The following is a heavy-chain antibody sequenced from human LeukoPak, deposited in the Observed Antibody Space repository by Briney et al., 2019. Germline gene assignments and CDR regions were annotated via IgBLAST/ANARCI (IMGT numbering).Heavy chain of an antibody. CDR3: AKDTSAWWYHRAYIHL. J-gene: IGHJ6*03. CDR1: GFTFSNYA. Sequence: GGSLRLSCATSGFTFSNYAMSLVRQAPGVGLDWVSAISGSGDTTFHADSVKGRFTTSRNNSKNTLSLQMSGLRVYDSPVYFRAKDTSAWWYHRAYIHLWGSGTTVTVFS. D-gene: IGHD2-15*01. CDR2: ISGSGDTT. V-gene: IGHV3-23*01.